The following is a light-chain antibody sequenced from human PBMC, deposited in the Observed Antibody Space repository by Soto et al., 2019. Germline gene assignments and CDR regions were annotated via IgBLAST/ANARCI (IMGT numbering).Light chain of an antibody. J-gene: IGKJ1*01. CDR1: QSVLSSSNNRNY. V-gene: IGKV4-1*01. CDR2: WAS. Sequence: DIVMTQSPDSLAVSLGERATINCKSSQSVLSSSNNRNYLAWYQQKSGQPPKLLIYWASTRESGVPDRFSGSGSWTDVTLPISSLQAEDVAAYYCQHYYSIPWTFGQGTRVEIK. CDR3: QHYYSIPWT.